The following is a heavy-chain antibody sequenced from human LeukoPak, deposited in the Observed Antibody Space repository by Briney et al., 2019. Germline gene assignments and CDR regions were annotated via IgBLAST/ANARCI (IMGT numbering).Heavy chain of an antibody. J-gene: IGHJ5*02. CDR2: ITGNHGPT. V-gene: IGHV3-23*01. CDR3: TKDPNGDYVGAFGP. Sequence: GGSLRLSCAASGFTFSSFAMTWVRQAPGKGLEWVSSITGNHGPTYNTDSVKGRFTISRDNSQNTLYLQMNSLRAEDTAVYYCTKDPNGDYVGAFGPWGQGTLVTVSS. CDR1: GFTFSSFA. D-gene: IGHD4-17*01.